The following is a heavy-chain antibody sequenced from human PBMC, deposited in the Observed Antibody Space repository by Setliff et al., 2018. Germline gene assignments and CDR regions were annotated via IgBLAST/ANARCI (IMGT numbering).Heavy chain of an antibody. V-gene: IGHV1-2*06. CDR1: GYTFTGHY. CDR2: INPRTGVT. D-gene: IGHD3-10*01. Sequence: ASVKVSCKASGYTFTGHYIHWVRQAPGQGLVWMGRINPRTGVTNSAQKFQGRVTMTRDTSITTVYMDLSRLKSDDTAAYYCARGTDYHGSGSYWAKDVWGKGTTVTVSS. CDR3: ARGTDYHGSGSYWAKDV. J-gene: IGHJ6*04.